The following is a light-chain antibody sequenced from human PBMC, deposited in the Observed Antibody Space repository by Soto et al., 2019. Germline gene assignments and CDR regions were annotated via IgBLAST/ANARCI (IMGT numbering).Light chain of an antibody. CDR3: QQRSNWPLT. CDR1: QSVSSY. J-gene: IGKJ4*01. CDR2: DAS. Sequence: EIVWTQSPGTLSLSPGERATLSCRASQSVSSYLAWYQQKPGQAPRLLIYDASNRATGIPARFSGSGSGTDFTLTISSLETEDFAVYYCQQRSNWPLTFGGGTKV. V-gene: IGKV3-11*01.